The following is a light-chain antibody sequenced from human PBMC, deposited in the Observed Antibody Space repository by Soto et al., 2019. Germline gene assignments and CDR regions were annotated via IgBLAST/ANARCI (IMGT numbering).Light chain of an antibody. V-gene: IGLV1-40*01. Sequence: QSVLTQPPSVSGAPGQRVTISCTGSSSNIGAGYDVQWYQQLPGTAPKLLIYDNNNRPSGIPDRFSGSKSGTSASLAITGLQAEDEADYYCQSYASSLSYVFGAGTKLTVL. CDR3: QSYASSLSYV. CDR1: SSNIGAGYD. CDR2: DNN. J-gene: IGLJ1*01.